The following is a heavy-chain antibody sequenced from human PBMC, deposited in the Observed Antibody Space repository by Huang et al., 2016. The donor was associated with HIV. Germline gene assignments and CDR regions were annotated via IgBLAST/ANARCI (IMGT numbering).Heavy chain of an antibody. J-gene: IGHJ5*01. V-gene: IGHV4-34*02. CDR3: AREIMISFGGPFDS. D-gene: IGHD3-16*01. CDR1: GGSFSVYF. CDR2: INHAGVT. Sequence: QVQLEQWGAGLLKPSETLSLPCAVYGGSFSVYFWNWIRQSPGKGLEWIGQINHAGVTDYNPSLKSRATISVDTSKNQFSLKLTSVTAADTAIYYCAREIMISFGGPFDSWGHGNLVTVSS.